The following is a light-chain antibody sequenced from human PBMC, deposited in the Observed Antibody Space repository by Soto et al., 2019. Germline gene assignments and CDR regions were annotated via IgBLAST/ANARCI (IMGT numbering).Light chain of an antibody. V-gene: IGLV2-14*01. CDR1: SIDAGGYNY. CDR3: NSYTASSTLWV. J-gene: IGLJ3*02. CDR2: DVS. Sequence: QSVLTQPASVSGSPGQSITISCTGTSIDAGGYNYVSWYQQHPGKAPKLMIYDVSDRPSGVSNRFSGSKSGNTASLTISGLQAEDEADYYCNSYTASSTLWVFGGGTKLTVL.